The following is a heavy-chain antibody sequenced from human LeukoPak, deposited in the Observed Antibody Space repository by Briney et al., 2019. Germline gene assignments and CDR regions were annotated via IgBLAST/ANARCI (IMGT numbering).Heavy chain of an antibody. CDR1: GFTFSDYY. Sequence: GGSLRLSCAASGFTFSDYYMSWIRQAPGKGLEWVSYISSSGSTIYYADSVKGRFTISRDNSKNTLYLQMNSLRAEDTAVYYCAKVSGIAVAGVNYYYYGMDVWGQGTTVTVSS. V-gene: IGHV3-11*01. CDR2: ISSSGSTI. CDR3: AKVSGIAVAGVNYYYYGMDV. J-gene: IGHJ6*02. D-gene: IGHD6-19*01.